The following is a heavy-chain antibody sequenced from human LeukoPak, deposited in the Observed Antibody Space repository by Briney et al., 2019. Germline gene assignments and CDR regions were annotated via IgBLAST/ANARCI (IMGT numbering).Heavy chain of an antibody. CDR3: AATTIGWFDP. V-gene: IGHV4-4*07. J-gene: IGHJ5*02. CDR2: IYTSGTT. Sequence: SETLSLTCTVSGGSISSYYWSWIRQPAGKRLEWIGRIYTSGTTNYNPSLKSRVTMSVDTSKNQLSLRLSSVTAADTAMYYCAATTIGWFDPWGQGTLVTVSS. CDR1: GGSISSYY. D-gene: IGHD1-26*01.